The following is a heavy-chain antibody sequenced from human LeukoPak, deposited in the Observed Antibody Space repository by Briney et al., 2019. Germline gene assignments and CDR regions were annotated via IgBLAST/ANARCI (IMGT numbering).Heavy chain of an antibody. CDR2: IKEDGREK. V-gene: IGHV3-7*01. CDR3: AKTIVGSNVFDI. CDR1: RFSFSRHW. Sequence: GGSLRLSCVASRFSFSRHWMTWVRQAPGKGLEWVANIKEDGREKYYADSVKGRFTISRDNAKNSLYLQMNSLRGEDTAVYYCAKTIVGSNVFDIWGQGTLVTVSS. D-gene: IGHD1-26*01. J-gene: IGHJ3*02.